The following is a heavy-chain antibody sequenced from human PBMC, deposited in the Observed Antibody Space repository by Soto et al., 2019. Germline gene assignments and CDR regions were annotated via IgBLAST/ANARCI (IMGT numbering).Heavy chain of an antibody. CDR3: ARQLPFDAFDI. Sequence: ASVKVSCKSSGYTFTRYGISWVGQAPGQRLEWMGWIIAYNGNTNYAEKLQGRVTMTTDTSKSTAYMELRSLRSDDTAVYYCARQLPFDAFDIWGQGTMVTV. J-gene: IGHJ3*02. CDR2: IIAYNGNT. V-gene: IGHV1-18*04. D-gene: IGHD2-2*01. CDR1: GYTFTRYG.